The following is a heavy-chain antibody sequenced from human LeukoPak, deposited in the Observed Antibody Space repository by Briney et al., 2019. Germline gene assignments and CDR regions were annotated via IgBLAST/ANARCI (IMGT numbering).Heavy chain of an antibody. CDR1: GFTFSSYA. Sequence: PGGSLRLSCAASGFTFSSYAMSWVRQAPGKGLEWVSGISWNSGSIVYADSVKGRFTISRDNAKNSLYLQMNSLRDEDTALYYCAKDRSSWYGAFDIWGQGTMVTVSS. CDR3: AKDRSSWYGAFDI. D-gene: IGHD6-13*01. J-gene: IGHJ3*02. V-gene: IGHV3-9*01. CDR2: ISWNSGSI.